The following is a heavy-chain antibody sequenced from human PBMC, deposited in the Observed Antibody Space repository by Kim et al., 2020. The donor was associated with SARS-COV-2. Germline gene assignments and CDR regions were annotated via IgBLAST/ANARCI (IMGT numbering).Heavy chain of an antibody. J-gene: IGHJ2*01. D-gene: IGHD2-2*01. Sequence: SETLSLTCTVSGGSISSGGYYWSWIRQHPGKGLEWIGYIYYSGSTYYNPSLKSRVTISVDTSKNQFSLKLSSVTAADTAVYYCARSVSSIVVVPAANPWYFDLWGRGTLVTVSS. CDR2: IYYSGST. V-gene: IGHV4-31*03. CDR3: ARSVSSIVVVPAANPWYFDL. CDR1: GGSISSGGYY.